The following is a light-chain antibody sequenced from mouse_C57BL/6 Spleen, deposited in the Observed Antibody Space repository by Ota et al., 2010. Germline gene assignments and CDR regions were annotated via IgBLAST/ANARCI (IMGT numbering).Light chain of an antibody. CDR2: GAT. CDR3: QQYWSTPLT. V-gene: IGKV13-85*01. CDR1: DHINNW. Sequence: DIQMYTIFILLVCISRGXVTITCKASDHINNWLAWYQQKPGNAPRLLISGATSLETGVPSRFSGSGSGKDYTLSITSLQTEDVATYYCQQYWSTPLTFGAGTKLELK. J-gene: IGKJ5*01.